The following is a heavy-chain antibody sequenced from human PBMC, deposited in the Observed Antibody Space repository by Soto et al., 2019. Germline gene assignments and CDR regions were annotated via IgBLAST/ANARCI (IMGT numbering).Heavy chain of an antibody. CDR3: AAVLVTTTFLFDY. J-gene: IGHJ4*02. CDR2: INPSGGST. CDR1: GYTFTSYY. D-gene: IGHD4-17*01. Sequence: ASVKVSCKASGYTFTSYYMHWVRQAPGQGLEWMGIINPSGGSTSYAQKFQGRVTMTRGTSTSTVYMELSSLRSEDTAVYYCAAVLVTTTFLFDYWGQGTLVTVSS. V-gene: IGHV1-46*01.